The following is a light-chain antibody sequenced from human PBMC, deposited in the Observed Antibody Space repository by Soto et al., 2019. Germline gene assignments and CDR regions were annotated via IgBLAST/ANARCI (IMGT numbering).Light chain of an antibody. CDR3: QQYGSSSWK. CDR1: QSVSSS. V-gene: IGKV3-20*01. Sequence: EIVLTQSPGTRSLSPGERATLSCRASQSVSSSLAWYQQRPGQAPRLLIYGASSRATGIPDRFSGSGSGTEFTLTISRLEPEDFAVYYCQQYGSSSWKFGQGTKVDIK. J-gene: IGKJ1*01. CDR2: GAS.